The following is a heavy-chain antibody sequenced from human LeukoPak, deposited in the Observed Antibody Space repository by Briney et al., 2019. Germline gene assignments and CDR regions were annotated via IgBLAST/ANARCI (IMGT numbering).Heavy chain of an antibody. D-gene: IGHD2-2*01. J-gene: IGHJ6*03. CDR2: IYYSGST. CDR1: GGSISSSSYY. Sequence: SETLSLTCTVSGGSISSSSYYWGWIRQPPGKGLEWIGSIYYSGSTYYNPSLKSRVTISVDTSKNQFSLKLSSVTAADTAVYYCAVWDCSSTSCYYYYYYMDVWGKGTTVTVSS. CDR3: AVWDCSSTSCYYYYYYMDV. V-gene: IGHV4-39*01.